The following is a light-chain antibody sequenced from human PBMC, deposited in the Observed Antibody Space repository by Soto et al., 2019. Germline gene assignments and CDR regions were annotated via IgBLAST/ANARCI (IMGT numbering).Light chain of an antibody. CDR1: TGDVGGYDY. CDR2: EVT. CDR3: SSHTSGNTRV. J-gene: IGLJ1*01. Sequence: QSVLTQPASVSGSPGQSITISCTGTTGDVGGYDYVSWYQQYPYKAPKLIIYEVTNRPSGISNRFSGSKSGNTAFLTIYGLQAEDEADYYCSSHTSGNTRVFGTGTKVTAL. V-gene: IGLV2-14*01.